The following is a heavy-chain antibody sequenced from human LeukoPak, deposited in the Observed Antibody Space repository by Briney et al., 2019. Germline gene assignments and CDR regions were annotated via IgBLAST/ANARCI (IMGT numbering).Heavy chain of an antibody. CDR3: AGDHEAGADAFDI. V-gene: IGHV1-2*02. Sequence: ASVKVSCKASGYTFTSYDINWVRQATGQGLEWMGWINPNSGGTNYAQKFQGRVTMTRDTSISTAYMELSRLRSDDTAVYYCAGDHEAGADAFDIWGQGTMVTVSS. CDR2: INPNSGGT. CDR1: GYTFTSYD. J-gene: IGHJ3*02. D-gene: IGHD6-19*01.